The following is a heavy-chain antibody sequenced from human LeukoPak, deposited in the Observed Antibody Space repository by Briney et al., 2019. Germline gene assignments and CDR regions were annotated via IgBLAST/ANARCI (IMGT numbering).Heavy chain of an antibody. V-gene: IGHV1-69*06. CDR2: IIPIFGTA. J-gene: IGHJ6*03. CDR3: ARARGIAAAGTWRWYYYYMDV. CDR1: GGTFSSYA. Sequence: SVKVSCKASGGTFSSYAISWVRQAPGQGLEWMGGIIPIFGTANYAQKFQGRVTITADKSTSTAYMELSSLRSEDTAVYYCARARGIAAAGTWRWYYYYMDVWGKGTTVTVSS. D-gene: IGHD6-13*01.